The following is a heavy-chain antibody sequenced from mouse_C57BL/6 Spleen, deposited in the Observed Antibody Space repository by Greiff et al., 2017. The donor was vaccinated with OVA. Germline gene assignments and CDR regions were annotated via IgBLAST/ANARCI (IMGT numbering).Heavy chain of an antibody. CDR1: GFTFSDYY. D-gene: IGHD1-1*01. CDR3: ARGGDYYGSSPAWFAY. Sequence: EVKVVESEGGLVQPGSSMKLSCTASGFTFSDYYMAWVRQVPEKGLEWVANINYDGSSTYYLDSLKSRFIISRDNAKNILYLQMSSLKSEDTATYYCARGGDYYGSSPAWFAYWGQGTLVTVSA. J-gene: IGHJ3*01. V-gene: IGHV5-16*01. CDR2: INYDGSST.